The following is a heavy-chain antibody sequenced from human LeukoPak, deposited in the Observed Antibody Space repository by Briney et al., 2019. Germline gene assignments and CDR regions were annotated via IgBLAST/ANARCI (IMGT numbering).Heavy chain of an antibody. CDR3: AKAASASAAIDY. D-gene: IGHD2-2*01. CDR1: GFTFNNYA. J-gene: IGHJ4*02. V-gene: IGHV3-23*01. Sequence: GGSLRLSCAASGFTFNNYAMSWVRQAPGKVLEWVSAITGSGDDTYHADSVKGRFTISRDNSKNTLYLQMNSLRAEDTAVYYCAKAASASAAIDYWGQGTLVTVSS. CDR2: ITGSGDDT.